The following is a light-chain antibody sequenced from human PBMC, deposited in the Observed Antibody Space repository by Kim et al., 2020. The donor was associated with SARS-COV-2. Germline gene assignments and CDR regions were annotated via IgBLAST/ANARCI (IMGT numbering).Light chain of an antibody. V-gene: IGKV1-33*01. J-gene: IGKJ1*01. CDR3: LQYDSLPYI. Sequence: PSPPYLSASIGDRVTISCQASHNIINYLNLYQHKPGKGPKLLIYDASHLETGVSSSFGGSGSGTEFTFTINSLQPEDIATYYCLQYDSLPYIFGQRT. CDR1: HNIINY. CDR2: DAS.